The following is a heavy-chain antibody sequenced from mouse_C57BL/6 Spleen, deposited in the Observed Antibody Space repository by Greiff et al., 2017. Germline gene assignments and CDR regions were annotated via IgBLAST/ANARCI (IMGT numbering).Heavy chain of an antibody. CDR1: GFTFSSYA. CDR3: ARRGAFDY. V-gene: IGHV5-4*01. CDR2: ISDGGSYT. D-gene: IGHD3-1*01. J-gene: IGHJ2*01. Sequence: DVHLVESGGGLVKPGGSLKLSCAASGFTFSSYAMSWVRQTPEKRLEWVATISDGGSYTYYPDNVKGRFTISRDNAKNNLYLQMSHLKSEDTAMYYCARRGAFDYWGQGTTLTVSS.